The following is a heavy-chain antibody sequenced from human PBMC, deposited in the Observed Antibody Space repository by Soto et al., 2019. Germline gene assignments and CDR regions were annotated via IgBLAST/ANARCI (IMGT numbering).Heavy chain of an antibody. J-gene: IGHJ5*02. CDR2: FDPEDGET. CDR3: AREFYDFWSGYYGVWFDP. CDR1: GYTLTELS. D-gene: IGHD3-3*01. V-gene: IGHV1-24*01. Sequence: ASVKVSCKVSGYTLTELSMHWVRQAPGKGLEWMGGFDPEDGETIYAQKFQGRVTMTEDTSTDTAYMELSSLRSDDTAVYYCAREFYDFWSGYYGVWFDPWGQGTLVTVSS.